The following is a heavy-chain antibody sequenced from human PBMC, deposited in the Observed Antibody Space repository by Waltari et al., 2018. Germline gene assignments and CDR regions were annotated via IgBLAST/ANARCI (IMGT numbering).Heavy chain of an antibody. V-gene: IGHV7-4-1*02. J-gene: IGHJ3*02. D-gene: IGHD3-10*01. CDR1: GYTFTSYA. CDR3: ASAGGSSGSGSYFRRDAFDI. Sequence: QVQLVQSGSELKKPGASVKVSCKASGYTFTSYAMNWVRQAPGQGLEWMGWINTNTGNQTYAQAFTGRFVFSLDTSVSTAYLQISSLKAEDTAVYYCASAGGSSGSGSYFRRDAFDIWGQGTMVTVSS. CDR2: INTNTGNQ.